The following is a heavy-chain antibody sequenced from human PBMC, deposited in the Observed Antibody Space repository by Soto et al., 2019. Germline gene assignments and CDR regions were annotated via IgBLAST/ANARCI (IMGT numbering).Heavy chain of an antibody. V-gene: IGHV4-39*07. D-gene: IGHD1-7*01. CDR3: ARPSYYWNYDDTFDI. Sequence: QLQLQESGPGLVKPSETLSLTCTVSGGSISSSSYYWGWIRQPPGKGLEWIGNIYYSGNTYYNPCTNIHVPIPAHPSKTQVSIKMRSVTAANTAVSACARPSYYWNYDDTFDIWGQGTMVTVSS. CDR1: GGSISSSSYY. J-gene: IGHJ3*02. CDR2: IYYSGNT.